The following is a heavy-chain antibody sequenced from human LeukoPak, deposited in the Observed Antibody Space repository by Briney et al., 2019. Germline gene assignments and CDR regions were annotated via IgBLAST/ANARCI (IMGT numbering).Heavy chain of an antibody. CDR1: GFTVNSNY. D-gene: IGHD6-13*01. CDR3: ARLTPAAGRLYFVD. V-gene: IGHV3-53*01. CDR2: LYNTGNT. J-gene: IGHJ4*02. Sequence: PGGSLRLSCVASGFTVNSNYLNWVRQAPGKGPEWVSTLYNTGNTYYANSVKGRFSISRDNSKNTLFLQMNSLRAEDTAVYYCARLTPAAGRLYFVDWGPGALVTVSS.